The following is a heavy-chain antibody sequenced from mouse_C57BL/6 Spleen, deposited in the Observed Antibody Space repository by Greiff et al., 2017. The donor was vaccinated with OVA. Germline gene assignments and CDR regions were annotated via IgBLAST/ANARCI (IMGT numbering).Heavy chain of an antibody. Sequence: QVQLQQSGAELVKPGASVKISCKASGYAFSSYWMNWVKQRPGKGLEWIGQIYPGDGDTNYNGKFKGKATLTADKSSSTAYMQLSSLTSEDSAVYFCARGMTTDYAMDYWGQGTSVTVSS. CDR1: GYAFSSYW. V-gene: IGHV1-80*01. CDR3: ARGMTTDYAMDY. CDR2: IYPGDGDT. D-gene: IGHD1-1*01. J-gene: IGHJ4*01.